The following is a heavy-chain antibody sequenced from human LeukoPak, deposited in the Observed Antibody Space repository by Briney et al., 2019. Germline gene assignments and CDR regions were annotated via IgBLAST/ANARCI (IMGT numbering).Heavy chain of an antibody. CDR2: ISYDGSNK. D-gene: IGHD4-17*01. J-gene: IGHJ4*02. CDR3: AREALRSPDY. CDR1: GFTFSSHG. Sequence: GGSLRLSCAASGFTFSSHGMHWVRQAPGKGLEWVAVISYDGSNKYYADSVKGRFTISRDNSKNTLYLQMNSLRAEDTAVYYCAREALRSPDYWGQGTLVTVSS. V-gene: IGHV3-30*19.